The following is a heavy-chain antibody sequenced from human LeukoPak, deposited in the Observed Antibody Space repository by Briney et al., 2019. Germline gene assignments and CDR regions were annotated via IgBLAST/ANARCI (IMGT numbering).Heavy chain of an antibody. CDR1: GFTVSSNY. D-gene: IGHD5-12*01. CDR2: IYSGGST. V-gene: IGHV3-66*01. J-gene: IGHJ4*02. CDR3: AAHSGYDKGSDY. Sequence: GGSLRLSCAASGFTVSSNYMSWVRQAPGKGLEWVSVIYSGGSTYYADSVKGRFTISRDNSKNTLYLQMNSLRAEDTAVYYCAAHSGYDKGSDYWGQGTLATVSS.